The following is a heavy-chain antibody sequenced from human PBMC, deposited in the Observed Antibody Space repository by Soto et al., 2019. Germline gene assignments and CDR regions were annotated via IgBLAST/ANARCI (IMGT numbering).Heavy chain of an antibody. D-gene: IGHD3-16*01. V-gene: IGHV3-30*19. J-gene: IGHJ1*01. CDR3: ARWGTTGGLDV. Sequence: QVQLVESGGGVVQPGTSLRVSCVGSGFTFRSYVIHWVRQAPGKGLEWVALTSYDGSDKYYDDSVRGRFTISRDNSRNTVDLQMVSLRLEDTALYYCARWGTTGGLDVWGQGTLVSVSS. CDR1: GFTFRSYV. CDR2: TSYDGSDK.